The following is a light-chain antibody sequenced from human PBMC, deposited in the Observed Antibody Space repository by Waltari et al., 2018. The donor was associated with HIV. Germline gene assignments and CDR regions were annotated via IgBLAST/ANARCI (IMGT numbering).Light chain of an antibody. V-gene: IGKV3-15*01. CDR3: QQYHFWPLT. Sequence: EIVMTQSPATVSVSPGDRITLSCWPSQSVGGALAWYRQQPGLPPSLVMYNTPIRATGVPDTLTGWGSGSAFILMSSGLRSEDFGTYFCQQYHFWPLTFGRGT. CDR1: QSVGGA. CDR2: NTP. J-gene: IGKJ4*01.